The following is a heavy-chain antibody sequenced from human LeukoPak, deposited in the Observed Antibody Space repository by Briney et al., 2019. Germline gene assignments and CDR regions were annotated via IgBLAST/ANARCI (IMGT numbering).Heavy chain of an antibody. CDR3: ARDYLGCSTSCYHGMDV. J-gene: IGHJ6*02. Sequence: ASVKVSCKASGYTFTSYGISWVRQAPGQGLEWMGWISAYNGNTNYAQKLQGGVTMTTDTSTSTAYMELRSLRSDDTAVYYCARDYLGCSTSCYHGMDVWGQGTTVTVSS. V-gene: IGHV1-18*01. D-gene: IGHD2-2*01. CDR2: ISAYNGNT. CDR1: GYTFTSYG.